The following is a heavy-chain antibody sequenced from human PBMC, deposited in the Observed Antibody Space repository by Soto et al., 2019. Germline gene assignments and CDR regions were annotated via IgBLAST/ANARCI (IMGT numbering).Heavy chain of an antibody. J-gene: IGHJ4*02. D-gene: IGHD3-22*01. CDR1: GYTFTDYY. V-gene: IGHV1-2*02. CDR2: INPNSGGT. CDR3: ARRKGDYYDSSGYHYYFDY. Sequence: ASVKVSCKASGYTFTDYYVHWVLQSPVQGLEWMGCINPNSGGTKSAQKFQGRVTMTRDTSISTAYMELSRLRSDDTAVYYCARRKGDYYDSSGYHYYFDYWGQGTLVTVSS.